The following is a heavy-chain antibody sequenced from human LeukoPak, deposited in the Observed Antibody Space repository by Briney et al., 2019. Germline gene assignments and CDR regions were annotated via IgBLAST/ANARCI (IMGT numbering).Heavy chain of an antibody. CDR2: IYSDGKT. J-gene: IGHJ4*02. CDR3: TYGDYPLTY. D-gene: IGHD4-17*01. Sequence: GSLRLSCTASGLSVSGNYWHWVRQAPGKALEWVSIIYSDGKTLYTESVKGRFTFSRDKSKNTFYLQMNSLRAEDTAVYFCTYGDYPLTYWGQGTLVTVSS. V-gene: IGHV3-66*01. CDR1: GLSVSGNY.